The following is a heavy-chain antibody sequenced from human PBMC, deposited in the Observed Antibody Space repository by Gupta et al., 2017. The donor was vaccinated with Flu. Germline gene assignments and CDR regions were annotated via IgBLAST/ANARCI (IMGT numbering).Heavy chain of an antibody. Sequence: QVQLQESGPGLVKPSQTLSLTCTVSGGSISSGSYYWSWIRQPAGKGLEWIGRIYTSGSTNYNPSLKSRVTISVDTSKNQFSLKLSSVTAADTAVYYCARGYSSGWYDHFDYWGQGTLVTVSS. CDR3: ARGYSSGWYDHFDY. D-gene: IGHD6-19*01. CDR1: GGSISSGSYY. J-gene: IGHJ4*02. V-gene: IGHV4-61*02. CDR2: IYTSGST.